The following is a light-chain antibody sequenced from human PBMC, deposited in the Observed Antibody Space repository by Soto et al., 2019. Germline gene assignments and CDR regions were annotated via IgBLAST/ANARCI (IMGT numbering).Light chain of an antibody. J-gene: IGLJ1*01. Sequence: SYELTQPPSVSVAPGQTARITCGVNNIGDKGVHWYQQKPGQAPVLVVFDDSDRPSGIPERSSGSNSGDTATLTISGVEAGDEADYFCQVWDRSSEHYVFGTGTKVTVL. CDR2: DDS. CDR3: QVWDRSSEHYV. V-gene: IGLV3-21*02. CDR1: NIGDKG.